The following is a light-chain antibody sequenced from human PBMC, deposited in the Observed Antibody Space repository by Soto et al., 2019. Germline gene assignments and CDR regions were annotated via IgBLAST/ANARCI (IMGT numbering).Light chain of an antibody. V-gene: IGKV3-11*01. CDR2: DAY. J-gene: IGKJ5*01. Sequence: EIVLTQSRATLSLSPGERATLSCRASQSFRGLLAWYQQKPGQAPRLLIYDAYNRATGIPPRFSGSGSGTDFTLTISSLEPEDSAVYYCQQRHMWPITFGQGTRLEIK. CDR1: QSFRGL. CDR3: QQRHMWPIT.